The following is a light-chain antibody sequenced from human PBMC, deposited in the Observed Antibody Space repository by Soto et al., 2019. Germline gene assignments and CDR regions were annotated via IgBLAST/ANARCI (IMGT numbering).Light chain of an antibody. CDR1: HIISSY. J-gene: IGKJ1*01. Sequence: EIVLTQSPATLSLSPGERATLSCRASHIISSYLAWYQQKHGQAPRLLIYGASNRATCIPDMFSGSGSGTDFTLTISRLEPEDFAVYYCQQYGSSGTFGQGTKVDIK. CDR2: GAS. CDR3: QQYGSSGT. V-gene: IGKV3-20*01.